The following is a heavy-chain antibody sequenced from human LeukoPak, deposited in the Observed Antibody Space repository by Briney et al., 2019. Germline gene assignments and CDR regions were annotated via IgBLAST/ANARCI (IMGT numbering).Heavy chain of an antibody. J-gene: IGHJ6*03. CDR1: GYTFTGYY. Sequence: SVKVSCKASGYTFTGYYMHWVRQAPGQGLEWMGGIIPIFGTANYAQKFQGRVTITTDESTSTAYMELSSLRSEDTAVYYCARAGVPIVVVPAAIEDNYYYYYMDVWGKGTTVTVSS. V-gene: IGHV1-69*05. CDR3: ARAGVPIVVVPAAIEDNYYYYYMDV. CDR2: IIPIFGTA. D-gene: IGHD2-2*02.